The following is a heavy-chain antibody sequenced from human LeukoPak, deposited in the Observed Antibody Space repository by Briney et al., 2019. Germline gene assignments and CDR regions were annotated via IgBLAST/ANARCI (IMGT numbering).Heavy chain of an antibody. D-gene: IGHD2-2*01. CDR2: ISGSGGST. J-gene: IGHJ4*02. Sequence: GGSLRLSCAASGFTFSSYAMSWVRQAPGKGLEWVSAISGSGGSTYYADSVKGRFTISRDNSKNTLYLQMNSLRAEDTAVYYCARKHCSSTSCYLDYWGQRTLVTVSS. V-gene: IGHV3-23*01. CDR3: ARKHCSSTSCYLDY. CDR1: GFTFSSYA.